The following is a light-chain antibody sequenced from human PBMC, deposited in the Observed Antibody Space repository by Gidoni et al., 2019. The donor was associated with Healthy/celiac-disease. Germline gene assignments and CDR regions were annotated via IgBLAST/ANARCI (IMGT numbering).Light chain of an antibody. Sequence: EFVLTQSPATLSLSPGERATLSCRASQSVSSYLAWYQQKPGQAPRLLIYDASNRATGIPARLSGSGSGTDFTLTTSSLEPEDVAVYYCQQRSNWPPATFGQGTKLEIK. CDR2: DAS. CDR1: QSVSSY. J-gene: IGKJ2*01. V-gene: IGKV3-11*01. CDR3: QQRSNWPPAT.